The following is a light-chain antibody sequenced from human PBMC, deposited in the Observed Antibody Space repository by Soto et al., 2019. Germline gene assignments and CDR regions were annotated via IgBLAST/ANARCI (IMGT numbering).Light chain of an antibody. CDR2: VAF. CDR3: QQSFRSPIT. Sequence: DIQMTQSPSSLSASVGDTVTMTCRASQSIALSVNWYQQKPGKAPKLLIYVAFTLESGVPSRFSRSGSETEFTLAIRSLQPEDFATYYCQQSFRSPITCGQGTRLE. V-gene: IGKV1-39*01. J-gene: IGKJ5*01. CDR1: QSIALS.